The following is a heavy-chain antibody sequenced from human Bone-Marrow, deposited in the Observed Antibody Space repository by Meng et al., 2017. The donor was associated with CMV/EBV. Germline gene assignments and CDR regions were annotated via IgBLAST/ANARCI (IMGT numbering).Heavy chain of an antibody. CDR1: FSSYW. D-gene: IGHD3-3*01. CDR2: INSDGSST. V-gene: IGHV3-74*01. J-gene: IGHJ4*02. Sequence: FSSYWMHWVRQAPGKGLVWVSRINSDGSSTSYADSVKGRFAISRDNAKNTLYLQMNSLRAEDTAVYYCAREYYDFWSGYYTGSQFDYWGQGTLVTVSS. CDR3: AREYYDFWSGYYTGSQFDY.